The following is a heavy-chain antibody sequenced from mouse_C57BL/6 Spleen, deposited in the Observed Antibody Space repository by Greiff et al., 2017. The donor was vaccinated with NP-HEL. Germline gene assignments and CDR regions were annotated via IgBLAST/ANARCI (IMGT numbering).Heavy chain of an antibody. D-gene: IGHD1-1*01. CDR1: GYTFTSYD. V-gene: IGHV1-85*01. J-gene: IGHJ3*01. CDR3: ARFGYGSSYAWFAY. Sequence: QVQLQQSGPELVKPGASVKLSCKASGYTFTSYDINWVKKRPGQGLERMGWIYPRDGRTKYNEKFKGKATLTVDKSSSTAYMELHSLTSEDSAVYFCARFGYGSSYAWFAYWGQGTLVTVSA. CDR2: IYPRDGRT.